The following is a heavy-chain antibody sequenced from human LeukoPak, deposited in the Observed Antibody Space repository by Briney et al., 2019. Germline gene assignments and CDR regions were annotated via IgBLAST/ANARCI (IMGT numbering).Heavy chain of an antibody. Sequence: TSETLSLTCAVYGGSFSGYYWSWIRQPPGKGLEWIGEINHSGSTNYNPSLKSRVTISVDTSKNQFSLKLSSVTAADTAVYYCARVPVVGATAEVAFDIWGQGTMVTVSS. CDR2: INHSGST. V-gene: IGHV4-34*01. CDR1: GGSFSGYY. J-gene: IGHJ3*02. CDR3: ARVPVVGATAEVAFDI. D-gene: IGHD1-26*01.